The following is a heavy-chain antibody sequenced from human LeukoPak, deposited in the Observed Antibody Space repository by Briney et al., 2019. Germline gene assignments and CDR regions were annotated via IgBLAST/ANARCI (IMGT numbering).Heavy chain of an antibody. CDR2: FDPEDGET. D-gene: IGHD5-12*01. V-gene: IGHV1-24*01. CDR3: ASPGYSGYDFEGFDY. CDR1: GYTLTELS. J-gene: IGHJ4*02. Sequence: ASVKVSCKVSGYTLTELSMHWVRQAPGKGLEWMGGFDPEDGETIYAQKFQGRVTMTEDTSTDTAYMELSSLRSEDTAVYYCASPGYSGYDFEGFDYWGQGTLVTVSS.